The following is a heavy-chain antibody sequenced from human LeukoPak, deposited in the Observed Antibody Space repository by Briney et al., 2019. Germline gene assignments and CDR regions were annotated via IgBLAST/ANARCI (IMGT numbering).Heavy chain of an antibody. Sequence: SETLSLTCAVYGGSSSGCYWSWIRQPPGKGLEWIGEINHSGSTNYNPSLKSRVTISVDTSKNQFSLKLSSVTAADTAVYYCARGVWGSGSPPKLYFDYWGQGTLVTVSS. V-gene: IGHV4-34*01. D-gene: IGHD3-10*01. CDR2: INHSGST. CDR1: GGSSSGCY. J-gene: IGHJ4*02. CDR3: ARGVWGSGSPPKLYFDY.